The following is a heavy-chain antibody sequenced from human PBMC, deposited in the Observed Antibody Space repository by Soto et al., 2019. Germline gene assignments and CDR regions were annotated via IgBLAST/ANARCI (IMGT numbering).Heavy chain of an antibody. CDR3: ARGGGILGAINYHGLDV. V-gene: IGHV4-31*03. CDR2: IYYSGNT. CDR1: GDSISRGGDY. J-gene: IGHJ6*02. Sequence: SETLSLTCTVSGDSISRGGDYWTWIRQRPGKGLEWIGYIYYSGNTYINPTLKSRVTISVDMSENQFSLKLTSLTAADTAVYYCARGGGILGAINYHGLDVWGQGTTVTVS. D-gene: IGHD1-26*01.